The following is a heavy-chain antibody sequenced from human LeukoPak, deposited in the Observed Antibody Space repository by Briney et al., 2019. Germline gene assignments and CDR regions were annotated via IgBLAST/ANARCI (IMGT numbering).Heavy chain of an antibody. J-gene: IGHJ3*02. CDR3: VRHDDSSGYYSAHDAFDI. D-gene: IGHD3-22*01. Sequence: SETLSLTCRVSGYSISSSNWWGWIRQPPGKGLEWIGYIYYRGSTYYNPSLKSRVTMSVDTSKNQFSLKLSSVTAADTAVYYCVRHDDSSGYYSAHDAFDIWGQGTMVTVSS. V-gene: IGHV4-28*01. CDR1: GYSISSSNW. CDR2: IYYRGST.